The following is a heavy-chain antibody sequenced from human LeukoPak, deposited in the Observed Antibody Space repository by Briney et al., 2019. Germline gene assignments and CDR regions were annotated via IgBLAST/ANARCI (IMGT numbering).Heavy chain of an antibody. Sequence: GGSLRLSCAASGFPFSNYWMTWVRQARGGGLEWVANIKQDGSEQYYVDSVKGRFTISRDNAKNSLCLQMNSLRGEDTAVYYCVRYSGSYHTFDIWGQGTKVTVSS. CDR2: IKQDGSEQ. D-gene: IGHD1-26*01. J-gene: IGHJ3*02. V-gene: IGHV3-7*05. CDR3: VRYSGSYHTFDI. CDR1: GFPFSNYW.